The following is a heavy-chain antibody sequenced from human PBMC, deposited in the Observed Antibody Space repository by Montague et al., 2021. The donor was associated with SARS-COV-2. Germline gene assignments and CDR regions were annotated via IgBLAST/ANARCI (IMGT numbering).Heavy chain of an antibody. CDR1: GFTFSSFE. V-gene: IGHV3-48*03. CDR2: ISSSGSPQ. D-gene: IGHD4-23*01. CDR3: AREVPTVVKIDC. J-gene: IGHJ4*02. Sequence: SLRLSCAASGFTFSSFEMNWVRQAPGKGLEWVSYISSSGSPQHYADSVRGRFTISRDNAKNSLYLQMNSLRAEDTAIYYCAREVPTVVKIDCWGQGTLFTVSS.